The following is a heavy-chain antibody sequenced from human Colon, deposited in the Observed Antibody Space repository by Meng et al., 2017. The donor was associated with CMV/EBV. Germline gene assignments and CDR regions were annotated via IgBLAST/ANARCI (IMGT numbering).Heavy chain of an antibody. CDR3: ARDNPILAPG. CDR1: GGSISSSSYY. Sequence: TCTVSGGSISSSSYYWGWIRQPPGKGLEWIGSFYYSGNTYYNPSLESRVTISVDLSQNQFSLKLNALAAADTAVYYCARDNPILAPGWGQGTLVTVSS. CDR2: FYYSGNT. V-gene: IGHV4-39*07. D-gene: IGHD2-15*01. J-gene: IGHJ4*02.